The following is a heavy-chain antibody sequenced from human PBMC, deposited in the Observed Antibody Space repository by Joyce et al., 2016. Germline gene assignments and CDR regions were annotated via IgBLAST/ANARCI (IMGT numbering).Heavy chain of an antibody. Sequence: QLQLQESGPGLVRPSETLSVTWTVSGGPLSSPTQYWGWLRQPPGKGLEWIGRLHYSGRYYHNPALNSRVTISVDTSKNQLSLTLTSVTAADTAVYFCARRSQDDYWTGVRWYFDLWGRGTLVTVSS. J-gene: IGHJ2*01. D-gene: IGHD3/OR15-3a*01. CDR3: ARRSQDDYWTGVRWYFDL. CDR2: LHYSGRY. CDR1: GGPLSSPTQY. V-gene: IGHV4-39*01.